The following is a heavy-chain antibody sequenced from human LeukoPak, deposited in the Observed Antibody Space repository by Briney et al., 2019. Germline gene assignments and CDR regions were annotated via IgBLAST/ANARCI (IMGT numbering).Heavy chain of an antibody. CDR1: GFTFSSYG. CDR2: IWYDGSNK. CDR3: AKDQSAFDI. Sequence: PGGSLRLSCAASGFTFSSYGMHWVRQAPGKGLEWVAVIWYDGSNKYYADSVKGRFTISRDSSKNTLYLQMNSLGAEDTAVYYCAKDQSAFDIWGQGTMVTVSS. V-gene: IGHV3-33*06. J-gene: IGHJ3*02.